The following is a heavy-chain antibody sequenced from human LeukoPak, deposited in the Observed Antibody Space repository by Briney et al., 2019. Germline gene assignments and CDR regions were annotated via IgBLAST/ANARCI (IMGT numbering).Heavy chain of an antibody. Sequence: GGSLRLSCAASGFTFSTYTMNRVRQAPGKGLEWVSSIDSSSTYTYYADSVRGRFAISRDNAKNSLYLQMNSLRAEDTAVYYCASAGVVTLGSLSFDYWGQGTLVTVSS. J-gene: IGHJ4*02. V-gene: IGHV3-21*01. CDR2: IDSSSTYT. CDR1: GFTFSTYT. CDR3: ASAGVVTLGSLSFDY. D-gene: IGHD3-3*01.